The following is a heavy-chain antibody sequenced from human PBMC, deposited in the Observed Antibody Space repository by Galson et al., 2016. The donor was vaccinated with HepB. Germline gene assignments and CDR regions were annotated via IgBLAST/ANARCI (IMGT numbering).Heavy chain of an antibody. D-gene: IGHD3-3*01. CDR2: ISGYNGNT. Sequence: SVKVSCKAFGYTFSNYGISWVRQAPGQGLEWIGWISGYNGNTNYAQSLQGRVTVTTDASTSTAYMELRSLSSDDTAVYYCARERDRGRFVEWWRPGFDPWGQGTLVNVSS. J-gene: IGHJ5*02. V-gene: IGHV1-18*01. CDR1: GYTFSNYG. CDR3: ARERDRGRFVEWWRPGFDP.